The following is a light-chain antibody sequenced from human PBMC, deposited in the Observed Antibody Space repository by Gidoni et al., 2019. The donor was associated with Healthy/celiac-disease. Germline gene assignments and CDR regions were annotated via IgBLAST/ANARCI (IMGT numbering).Light chain of an antibody. Sequence: EIVLTQSPATLSLSPGERATLSCRASQSVSSYLAWYQQKPGQAPRLHIYDASNRATGIPARLSGSGSGTDFTLTISSLEPKDLAVYYCQQRSNGLTFGGGTKVEIK. CDR1: QSVSSY. J-gene: IGKJ4*01. CDR3: QQRSNGLT. CDR2: DAS. V-gene: IGKV3-11*01.